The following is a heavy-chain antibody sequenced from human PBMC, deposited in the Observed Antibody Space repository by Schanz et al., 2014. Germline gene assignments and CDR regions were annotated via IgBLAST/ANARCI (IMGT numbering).Heavy chain of an antibody. CDR1: GDTFRSYT. J-gene: IGHJ4*02. V-gene: IGHV1-69*02. CDR3: ARTGYDPSLTH. CDR2: IIPITGIT. Sequence: QVQLVQSGAEVTKPGSSVKVSCKASGDTFRSYTINWVRHAPGQGLEWMGRIIPITGITNYAQKFQGRVTFTADKSTSTAFLEVNSLRSEDTAVYYCARTGYDPSLTHWGRGSLVSVSS. D-gene: IGHD5-12*01.